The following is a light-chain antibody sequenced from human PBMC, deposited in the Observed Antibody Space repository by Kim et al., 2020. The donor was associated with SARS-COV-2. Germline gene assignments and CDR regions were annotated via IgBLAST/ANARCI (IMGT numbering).Light chain of an antibody. J-gene: IGKJ1*01. Sequence: EIVLTQSPGTLSFSPGARATLSCRASHSVSSSYLAWYQQKPGQAPRLLSFGASSRATGIPDRFSGSGSGTDFTLTISRLEPEDFAVYYCQQYGSSPGTFGQGTKVDIK. CDR3: QQYGSSPGT. CDR1: HSVSSSY. V-gene: IGKV3-20*01. CDR2: GAS.